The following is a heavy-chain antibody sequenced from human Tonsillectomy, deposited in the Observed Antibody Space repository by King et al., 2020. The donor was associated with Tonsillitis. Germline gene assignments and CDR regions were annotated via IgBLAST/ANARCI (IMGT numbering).Heavy chain of an antibody. V-gene: IGHV3-23*04. D-gene: IGHD2-15*01. J-gene: IGHJ4*02. CDR2: ISGSGSYT. CDR1: GFTLSNYA. Sequence: VQLVESGGGLGQSGGSLRLSCAASGFTLSNYAMSWVRQAPGKGLEWVSSISGSGSYTYYADSVEGRFTISRDKSKNTLCRQMNSLRAEDTAVYYCAKQIGFCSGGTCSLDYWGQGALVTVSS. CDR3: AKQIGFCSGGTCSLDY.